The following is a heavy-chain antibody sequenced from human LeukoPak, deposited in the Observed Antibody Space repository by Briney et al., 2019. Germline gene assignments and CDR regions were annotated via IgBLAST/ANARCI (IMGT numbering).Heavy chain of an antibody. CDR2: INTYGTST. Sequence: GGSLRLSCAASGFTFSSYWMPWVRHVPGKGLVWVARINTYGTSTTYGDSVEGRFTISRDNAKNTLDLEMNSLRDDDTAVYYCARGSTTVTTKDWFDPWGQGTQVTVSS. V-gene: IGHV3-74*03. D-gene: IGHD4-17*01. CDR3: ARGSTTVTTKDWFDP. CDR1: GFTFSSYW. J-gene: IGHJ5*02.